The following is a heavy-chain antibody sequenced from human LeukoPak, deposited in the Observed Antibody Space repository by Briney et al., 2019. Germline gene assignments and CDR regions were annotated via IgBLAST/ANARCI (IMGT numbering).Heavy chain of an antibody. D-gene: IGHD3-22*01. J-gene: IGHJ4*02. CDR1: GGSISSSNW. CDR2: IYHSGST. V-gene: IGHV4-4*02. Sequence: SGTLSLTCAVSGGSISSSNWWSWVRQPPGKGLEWIGEIYHSGSTNYNPSLKSRVTISVDKSKNQFSLKLSSVTAADTAVYYCASTSGYYYGRPVSPLSFWGQGTLVTVSS. CDR3: ASTSGYYYGRPVSPLSF.